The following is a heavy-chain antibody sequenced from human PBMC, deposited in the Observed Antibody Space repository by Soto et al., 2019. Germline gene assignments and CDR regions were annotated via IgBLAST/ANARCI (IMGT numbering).Heavy chain of an antibody. V-gene: IGHV6-1*01. CDR1: GDSVSSNSAA. CDR3: AREGPDDSSGYSLYFFDY. J-gene: IGHJ4*02. D-gene: IGHD3-22*01. Sequence: PSQTLSLTCAISGDSVSSNSAAWNWIRQSPSRGLEWLGRTYYRSKWYNDYAVSVKSRITINPDTSKNQFSLQLNSVTPEDTAVYYCAREGPDDSSGYSLYFFDYWGQGTLVTVSS. CDR2: TYYRSKWYN.